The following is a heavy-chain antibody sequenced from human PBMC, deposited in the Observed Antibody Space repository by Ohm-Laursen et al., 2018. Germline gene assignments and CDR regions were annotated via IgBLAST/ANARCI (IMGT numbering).Heavy chain of an antibody. CDR2: ICYDGSNK. CDR1: GFTFSSYG. J-gene: IGHJ6*02. D-gene: IGHD4-11*01. V-gene: IGHV3-33*01. Sequence: SLRLSCAASGFTFSSYGMHWVRQAPGKGLEWVAVICYDGSNKYYADSVKGRFTISRDNSKNTLYLQMNSLRAEDTAVYYCAREWASVPTVTTWNYYYYGMDVWGQGTTVTVSS. CDR3: AREWASVPTVTTWNYYYYGMDV.